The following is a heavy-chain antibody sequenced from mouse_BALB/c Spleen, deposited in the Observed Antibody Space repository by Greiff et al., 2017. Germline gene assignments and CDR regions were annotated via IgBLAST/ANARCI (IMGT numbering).Heavy chain of an antibody. CDR1: GFSLTSYG. CDR2: IWAGGST. CDR3: ARIYDGYPYYAMDY. Sequence: QVQLKESRPGLVAPSQSLSITCTVSGFSLTSYGVHWVRQPPGTGLEWLGVIWAGGSTNYNSALMSRLSISKDNSKSQVFLKMNSLQTDDTAMYYCARIYDGYPYYAMDYWGQGTSVTVSS. J-gene: IGHJ4*01. D-gene: IGHD2-3*01. V-gene: IGHV2-9*02.